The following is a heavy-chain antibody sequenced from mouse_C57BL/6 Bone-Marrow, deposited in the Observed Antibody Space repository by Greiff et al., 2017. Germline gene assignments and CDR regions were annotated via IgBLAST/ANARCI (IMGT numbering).Heavy chain of an antibody. V-gene: IGHV1-82*01. J-gene: IGHJ3*01. D-gene: IGHD4-1*01. CDR3: ASNWSAY. CDR1: GYAFSSSW. Sequence: VKLQESGPELVKPGASVKISCKASGYAFSSSWMNWVKQRPGKGLEWIGRIYPGDGDTNYNGKFKGKATLTADKSSSTAYMQLSSLTSEDSAVYFCASNWSAYWGQGTLVTVSA. CDR2: IYPGDGDT.